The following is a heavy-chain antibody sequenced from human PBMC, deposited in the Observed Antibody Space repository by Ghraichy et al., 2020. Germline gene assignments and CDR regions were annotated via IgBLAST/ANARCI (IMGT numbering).Heavy chain of an antibody. V-gene: IGHV3-48*02. CDR3: ARDWRVPAANLQPEYYFDY. J-gene: IGHJ4*02. D-gene: IGHD2-2*01. CDR2: ISSSSSTI. Sequence: GESLNISCAASGFTFSSYSMNWVRQAPGKGLEWVSYISSSSSTIYYADSVKGRFTISRDNSKNSLYLQMNSLRYEDTAVYYCARDWRVPAANLQPEYYFDYWGQGTLVTVSS. CDR1: GFTFSSYS.